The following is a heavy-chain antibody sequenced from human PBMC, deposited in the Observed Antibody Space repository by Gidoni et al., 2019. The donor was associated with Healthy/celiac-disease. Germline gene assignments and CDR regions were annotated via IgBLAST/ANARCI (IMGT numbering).Heavy chain of an antibody. J-gene: IGHJ4*02. CDR2: ISWNSGSI. V-gene: IGHV3-9*01. Sequence: EVQLVESGGGLVQPGRSLRLSCAAYGFTFDAYAMHWVRQAPGKGLEWVSGISWNSGSIGYADSVKGRFTISRDNAKNSLYLQMNSLRAEDTALYYCAKSSHCSSTSCYSFDYWGQGTLVTVSS. CDR3: AKSSHCSSTSCYSFDY. D-gene: IGHD2-2*01. CDR1: GFTFDAYA.